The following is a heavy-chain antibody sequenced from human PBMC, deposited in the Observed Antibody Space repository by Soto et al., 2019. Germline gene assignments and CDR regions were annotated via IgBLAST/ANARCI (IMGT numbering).Heavy chain of an antibody. J-gene: IGHJ4*02. Sequence: QITLKESGPTLVKPTQTLTLTCTFSGFSLSTSGVGVGWIRQPPGKALEWLALIYWDDDKRYSPSLKSRLTITKDPSKNQVVLTMTNMDPVDTATYYWALFDGGKQGRAFDYWGQGTLVTVSS. CDR3: ALFDGGKQGRAFDY. D-gene: IGHD6-19*01. CDR1: GFSLSTSGVG. CDR2: IYWDDDK. V-gene: IGHV2-5*02.